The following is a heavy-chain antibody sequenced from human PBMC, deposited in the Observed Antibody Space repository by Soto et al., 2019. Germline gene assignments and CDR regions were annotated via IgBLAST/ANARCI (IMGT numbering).Heavy chain of an antibody. CDR1: GGSFSGYY. CDR3: ARGGGYYDFWSGYYKLDYFDY. J-gene: IGHJ4*02. V-gene: IGHV4-34*01. CDR2: INHSGST. D-gene: IGHD3-3*01. Sequence: TSETLSLTCAVYGGSFSGYYWSWIRQPPGKGLEWIGEINHSGSTNYNPSLRSRVTISVDTSKNQFSLKLSSVTAADTAVYYCARGGGYYDFWSGYYKLDYFDYWGQGTLVTVSS.